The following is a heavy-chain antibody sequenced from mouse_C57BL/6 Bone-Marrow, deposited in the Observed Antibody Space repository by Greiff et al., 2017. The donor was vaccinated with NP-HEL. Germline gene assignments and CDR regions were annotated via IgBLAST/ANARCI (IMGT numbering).Heavy chain of an antibody. Sequence: QVQLQQPGAELVKPGASVKLSCKASGYTFTRYWMHWVKQRPGRGLEWIGRFDPTSGGTKYTEKFKSKATLTVDKPSSTAYMQLSSLTSEDSAVYYFARESITTVVATKSFDYWGQGTTLTVSS. J-gene: IGHJ2*01. CDR2: FDPTSGGT. V-gene: IGHV1-72*01. CDR1: GYTFTRYW. D-gene: IGHD1-1*01. CDR3: ARESITTVVATKSFDY.